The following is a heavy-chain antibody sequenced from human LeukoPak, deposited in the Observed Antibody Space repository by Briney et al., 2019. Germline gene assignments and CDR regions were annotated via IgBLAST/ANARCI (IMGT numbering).Heavy chain of an antibody. CDR2: IRYDGSKK. J-gene: IGHJ6*03. Sequence: GGSLRLSCTASGFTFSSYGMHCVRQAPGKGLEWVAFIRYDGSKKYADSMKGRFTISRDNSKNTLYLQMNSLRAEDTAVYYCARVAKYYDILTGYYRYYYMDVWGKGTTVTVSS. CDR3: ARVAKYYDILTGYYRYYYMDV. V-gene: IGHV3-30*02. CDR1: GFTFSSYG. D-gene: IGHD3-9*01.